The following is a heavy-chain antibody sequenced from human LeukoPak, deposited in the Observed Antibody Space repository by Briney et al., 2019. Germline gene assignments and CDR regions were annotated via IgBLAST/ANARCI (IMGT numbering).Heavy chain of an antibody. V-gene: IGHV3-48*04. CDR3: ARDSTMIVGPGGDY. Sequence: PGGSLRLSCAASGFTFSSYSMNWVRQAPGKGLEWVSYISSSSSTIYYADSVKGRFTISRDNAKNSLYLQMNSLRAEDTAVYYCARDSTMIVGPGGDYWGQGTLVTVSS. D-gene: IGHD3-22*01. J-gene: IGHJ4*02. CDR1: GFTFSSYS. CDR2: ISSSSSTI.